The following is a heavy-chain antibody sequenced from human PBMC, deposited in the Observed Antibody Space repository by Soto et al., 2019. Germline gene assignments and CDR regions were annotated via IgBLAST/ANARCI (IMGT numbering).Heavy chain of an antibody. CDR3: ARAHCSNGICYAFDI. V-gene: IGHV4-59*01. Sequence: AETLSLTCAVSGGTMSFYSWSWIRQPPGKGLEWIGYIHHSGDTDYNPSLKSRVTISVDRPQNQLSLKLTSVTTADTAVYYCARAHCSNGICYAFDIWGPGTKVTVSS. J-gene: IGHJ3*02. D-gene: IGHD2-8*01. CDR1: GGTMSFYS. CDR2: IHHSGDT.